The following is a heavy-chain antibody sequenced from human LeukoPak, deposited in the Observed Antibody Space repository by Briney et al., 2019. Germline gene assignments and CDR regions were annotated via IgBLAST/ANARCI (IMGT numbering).Heavy chain of an antibody. D-gene: IGHD6-19*01. CDR3: ARASLSSGWYY. CDR1: GGSFRGYY. J-gene: IGHJ4*02. CDR2: INHSGST. Sequence: SETLSLTCAVYGGSFRGYYWSWIRQPPGKGLEWIGEINHSGSTNYNPSLKSRVTISVDTSKNQFSLKLSSVTAADTAVYYCARASLSSGWYYWGQGTLVTVSS. V-gene: IGHV4-34*01.